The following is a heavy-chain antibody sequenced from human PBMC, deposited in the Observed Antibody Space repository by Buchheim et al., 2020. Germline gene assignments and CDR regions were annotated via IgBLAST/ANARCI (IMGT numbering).Heavy chain of an antibody. Sequence: QVQLVQSGAEVKKPGASVKVSCKASGYTFTGNYVHWVRLAPGQGLEWMGWISPSSGGTKYAQKFQGRVTMTSDTSISTAYMELSRLRSDDTAVYYCARSGRITMVRGVPSYYYGMDVWGQGTT. CDR1: GYTFTGNY. CDR2: ISPSSGGT. D-gene: IGHD3-10*01. V-gene: IGHV1-2*02. J-gene: IGHJ6*02. CDR3: ARSGRITMVRGVPSYYYGMDV.